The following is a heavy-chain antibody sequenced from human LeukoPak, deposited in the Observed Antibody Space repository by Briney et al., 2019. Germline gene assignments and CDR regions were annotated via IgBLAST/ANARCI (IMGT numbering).Heavy chain of an antibody. D-gene: IGHD3-9*01. Sequence: GGSLRLSCAASGFTFSSYGMHWVRQAPGKGLEWVAVIWYDGSNKYYADSVKGRFTISRDNSKNTLYLQMNSLRAEDTAVYYCARGGILTEGECFDYWGQGTLVTVSS. CDR1: GFTFSSYG. V-gene: IGHV3-33*01. CDR2: IWYDGSNK. CDR3: ARGGILTEGECFDY. J-gene: IGHJ4*02.